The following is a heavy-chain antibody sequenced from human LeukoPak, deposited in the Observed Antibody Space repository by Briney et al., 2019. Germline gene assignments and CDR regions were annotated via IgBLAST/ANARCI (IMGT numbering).Heavy chain of an antibody. J-gene: IGHJ4*02. Sequence: GGSLRLSCAASGFTFSSYGMSWVRQAPGKGLEWVSAISGSGGSTYYADSVKGRFTISRDNSKNTLYLQMNSLRAEDTAVYYCAKASNLYCSSTSCYVFDYWGQGTLVTVSS. CDR1: GFTFSSYG. D-gene: IGHD2-2*01. CDR3: AKASNLYCSSTSCYVFDY. V-gene: IGHV3-23*01. CDR2: ISGSGGST.